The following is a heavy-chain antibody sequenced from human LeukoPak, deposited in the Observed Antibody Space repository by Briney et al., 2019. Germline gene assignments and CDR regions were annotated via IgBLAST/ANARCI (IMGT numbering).Heavy chain of an antibody. CDR2: IYSGGST. CDR1: GFTVSSNY. Sequence: GGSLRLSCAASGFTVSSNYMSWVRQAPAKGLEWVSVIYSGGSTYYADSVKGRFTTSRDNSKNTLYLQMNSLRAEDTAVYYCARDFGYSLGAFDIWGQGTMVTVSS. CDR3: ARDFGYSLGAFDI. J-gene: IGHJ3*02. D-gene: IGHD2-21*01. V-gene: IGHV3-53*01.